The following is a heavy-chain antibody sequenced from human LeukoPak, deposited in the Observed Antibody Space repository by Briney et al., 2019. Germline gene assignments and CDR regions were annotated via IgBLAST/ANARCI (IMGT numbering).Heavy chain of an antibody. CDR1: GYTPTELS. CDR3: ATDLVRGYSYGFDY. J-gene: IGHJ4*02. D-gene: IGHD5-18*01. V-gene: IGHV1-24*01. CDR2: FDPEDGET. Sequence: ASVKVSCKVSGYTPTELSMHWVRQAPGKGLEWMGGFDPEDGETIYAQKFQGRVTMTEDTSTDTAYMELSSLRSEDTAVYYCATDLVRGYSYGFDYWGQGTLVTVSS.